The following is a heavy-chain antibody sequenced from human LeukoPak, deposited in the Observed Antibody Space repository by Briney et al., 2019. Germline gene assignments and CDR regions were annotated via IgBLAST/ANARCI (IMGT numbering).Heavy chain of an antibody. J-gene: IGHJ4*02. V-gene: IGHV3-21*01. Sequence: GGSLRLSXAASGFTFRSYSMNWVRQAPGKGLEWVSSISSSSSYIYYADSVKGRFTISRDNAKNSLYLQMNSLRAEDTAVYYCARDPLRFGIRFPDDYWGQGTLVTVSS. CDR2: ISSSSSYI. CDR3: ARDPLRFGIRFPDDY. CDR1: GFTFRSYS. D-gene: IGHD3-3*01.